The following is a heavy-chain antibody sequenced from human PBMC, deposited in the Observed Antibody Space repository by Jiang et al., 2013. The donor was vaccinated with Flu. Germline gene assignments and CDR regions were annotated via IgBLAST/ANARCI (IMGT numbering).Heavy chain of an antibody. Sequence: VQLLESGGGLVQPGGSLRLSCAASGFTFSSYSMNWVRQAPGKGLEWVSYISSSSSTIYYADSVKGRFTISRDNAKNSLYLQMNSLRAEDTAVYYCARDYCSGGSCYSGLVGGYFDYWGQGTLVTVS. CDR2: ISSSSSTI. CDR3: ARDYCSGGSCYSGLVGGYFDY. CDR1: GFTFSSYS. D-gene: IGHD2-15*01. V-gene: IGHV3-48*01. J-gene: IGHJ4*02.